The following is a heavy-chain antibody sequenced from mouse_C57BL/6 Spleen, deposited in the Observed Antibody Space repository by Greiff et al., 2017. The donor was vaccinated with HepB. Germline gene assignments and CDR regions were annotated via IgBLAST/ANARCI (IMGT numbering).Heavy chain of an antibody. V-gene: IGHV1-76*01. CDR1: GYTFTDYY. CDR3: ARGIDDAMDY. Sequence: QVQLQQSGAELVRPGASVKLSCKASGYTFTDYYINWVKQRPGQGLEWIARIYPGSGNTYYNEKFKGKATLTAEKSSSTAYMQLSSLTSEDSAVYFCARGIDDAMDYWGQGTSVTVSS. CDR2: IYPGSGNT. J-gene: IGHJ4*01.